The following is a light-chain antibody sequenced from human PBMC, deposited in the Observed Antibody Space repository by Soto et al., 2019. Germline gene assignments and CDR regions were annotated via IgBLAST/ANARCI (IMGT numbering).Light chain of an antibody. J-gene: IGKJ1*01. CDR3: QQYKSYSPWT. V-gene: IGKV1-5*01. Sequence: DIQMTQSPSTLSASVGDRVTITCRASQSISSWLAWYQQKPGKAPKLLIYDASSLERGVPSRFSGSGSGTEFTLTISSLQPEDFATYYWQQYKSYSPWTFGQGTKVDI. CDR1: QSISSW. CDR2: DAS.